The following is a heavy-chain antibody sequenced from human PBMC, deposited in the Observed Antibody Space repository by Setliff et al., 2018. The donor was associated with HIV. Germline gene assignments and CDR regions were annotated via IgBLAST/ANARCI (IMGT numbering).Heavy chain of an antibody. J-gene: IGHJ6*03. CDR2: INGSGSS. D-gene: IGHD3-9*01. CDR3: ARSLGLTGMDV. Sequence: PSETLSLTCDVFDGPFSGHYWSWIRQPPGKGLEWIGEINGSGSSNYNSSLKSRVIISVDTSKMQFSLRLTSVTAADTAVYYCARSLGLTGMDVWGKGTTVTV. CDR1: DGPFSGHY. V-gene: IGHV4-34*01.